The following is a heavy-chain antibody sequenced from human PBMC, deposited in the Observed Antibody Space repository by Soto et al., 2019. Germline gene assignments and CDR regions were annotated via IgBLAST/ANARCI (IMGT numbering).Heavy chain of an antibody. J-gene: IGHJ6*02. Sequence: LSLTCAASGFTFSSYAMSWVRQAPGKGLEWVSAISGSGGSTYYADSVKGRFTISRDNSKNTLYLQMNGLRAEDTAVYYCAKDENYYGSGSSYYYYYYGMDVWGQGTTVTVSS. CDR2: ISGSGGST. CDR3: AKDENYYGSGSSYYYYYYGMDV. D-gene: IGHD3-10*01. V-gene: IGHV3-23*01. CDR1: GFTFSSYA.